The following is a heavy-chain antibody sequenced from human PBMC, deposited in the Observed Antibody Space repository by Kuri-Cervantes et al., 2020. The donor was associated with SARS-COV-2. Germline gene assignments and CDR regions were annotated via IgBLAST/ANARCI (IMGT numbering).Heavy chain of an antibody. D-gene: IGHD5-24*01. CDR2: IYYSGST. CDR3: ARPKSNSRHGIGAFDI. J-gene: IGHJ3*02. V-gene: IGHV4-39*01. CDR1: GGSISSYY. Sequence: GSLRLSCTVSGGSISSYYWSWIRQPPGKGLEWIGSIYYSGSTYYNPSLKSRVTISVDTSKNQFSLKLSSVTAADAAVYYCARPKSNSRHGIGAFDIWGQGTMVTVSS.